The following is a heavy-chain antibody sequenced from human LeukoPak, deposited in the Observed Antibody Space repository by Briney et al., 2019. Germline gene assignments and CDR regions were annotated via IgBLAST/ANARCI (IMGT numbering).Heavy chain of an antibody. V-gene: IGHV4-39*01. Sequence: PSETLSLTCTASGGSISSSSYYWGWIRRPPWKGLEWIGSIYYSGSTYYNPSLKSRFTISVHTSKNQFSLKLSSMTAADTAVYSWARHGSHYDILTGYGLESWFDHWGQGTLVTVSS. J-gene: IGHJ5*02. CDR2: IYYSGST. CDR3: ARHGSHYDILTGYGLESWFDH. CDR1: GGSISSSSYY. D-gene: IGHD3-9*01.